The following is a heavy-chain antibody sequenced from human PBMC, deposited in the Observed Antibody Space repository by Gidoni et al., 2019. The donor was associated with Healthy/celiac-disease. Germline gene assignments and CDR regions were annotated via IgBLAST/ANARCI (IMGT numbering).Heavy chain of an antibody. CDR3: ATGGRVWLFGADY. V-gene: IGHV3-9*01. J-gene: IGHJ4*02. CDR1: GFTFDDYA. Sequence: ELQLVESGGGLVQPGRSLRLSCAASGFTFDDYAMHWVRQAPGKGLEWVSGISWNSGSIGYADSVKGRFTISRDNAKNSLYLQMNSLRAEDTALYYCATGGRVWLFGADYWGQGTLVTVSS. CDR2: ISWNSGSI. D-gene: IGHD3-16*01.